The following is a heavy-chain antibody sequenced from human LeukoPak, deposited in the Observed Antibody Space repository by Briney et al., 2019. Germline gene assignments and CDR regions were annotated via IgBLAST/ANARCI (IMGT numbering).Heavy chain of an antibody. D-gene: IGHD3-10*01. CDR3: ATSFGATRGY. J-gene: IGHJ4*02. V-gene: IGHV3-21*06. Sequence: GGSLRLSCAASGFSFSSYNMYWVRQAPGQGLEWVSSITTTGGSIYYADSVRGRFTISRDNAKNSLFLQMNTLRIEDTAVYYCATSFGATRGYWGQGTLVTVSS. CDR1: GFSFSSYN. CDR2: ITTTGGSI.